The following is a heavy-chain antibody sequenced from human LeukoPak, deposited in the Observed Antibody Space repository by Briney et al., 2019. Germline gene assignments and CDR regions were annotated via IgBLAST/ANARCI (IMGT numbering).Heavy chain of an antibody. CDR3: ARSSWGKSYFDY. CDR2: IYTSGST. V-gene: IGHV4-39*07. J-gene: IGHJ4*02. Sequence: PSETLSLTCTVSGGSISSTSYYWGWIRQPPGKGLEWIGRIYTSGSTNYNPSLKSRVTMSVDTSKNQFSLKLSSVTAADTAVYYCARSSWGKSYFDYWGQGTLVTVSS. D-gene: IGHD7-27*01. CDR1: GGSISSTSYY.